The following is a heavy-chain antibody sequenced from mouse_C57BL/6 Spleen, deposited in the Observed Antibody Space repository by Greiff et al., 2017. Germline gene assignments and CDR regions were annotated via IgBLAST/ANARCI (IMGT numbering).Heavy chain of an antibody. V-gene: IGHV14-2*01. CDR2: IDPEDGET. Sequence: EVQLQQSGAELVKPGASVKLSCTASGFNINDYYMHWVKQRTEQGLEWIGRIDPEDGETKYAPNFQGKATITADTSSNTAYLQLSSLTSEDTAVYYCARMVTTTEFDAMDYWGQGTSVTVSS. J-gene: IGHJ4*01. D-gene: IGHD2-2*01. CDR3: ARMVTTTEFDAMDY. CDR1: GFNINDYY.